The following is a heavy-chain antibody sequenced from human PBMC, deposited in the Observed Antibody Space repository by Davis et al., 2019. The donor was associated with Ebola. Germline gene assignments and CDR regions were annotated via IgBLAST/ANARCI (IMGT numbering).Heavy chain of an antibody. J-gene: IGHJ6*02. D-gene: IGHD3-3*01. V-gene: IGHV3-72*01. CDR3: VRAGNYDVLSGYSLAFYGMDV. Sequence: GGSLRLSCAASGFTLSDHYMDWVRQAPGKGLEWVGRMKNKANSYSPEYAASVKGRFSISRDDSRNSLYLQMNSLKTEDTAVYYCVRAGNYDVLSGYSLAFYGMDVWGRGTTVTVSS. CDR1: GFTLSDHY. CDR2: MKNKANSYSP.